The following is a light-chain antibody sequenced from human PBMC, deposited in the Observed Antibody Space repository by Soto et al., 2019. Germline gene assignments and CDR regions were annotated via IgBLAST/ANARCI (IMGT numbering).Light chain of an antibody. Sequence: QSALTQPASVSGSPGQSITISCTGTSSDVGGYNYVSWYQQHPGKAPKLMIYEVSNRPSGVSNRFSGSKSGNTASLTISGLQAEDEADYYCSSYTSSSPLGFGGGTQRTVL. V-gene: IGLV2-14*01. CDR1: SSDVGGYNY. J-gene: IGLJ2*01. CDR2: EVS. CDR3: SSYTSSSPLG.